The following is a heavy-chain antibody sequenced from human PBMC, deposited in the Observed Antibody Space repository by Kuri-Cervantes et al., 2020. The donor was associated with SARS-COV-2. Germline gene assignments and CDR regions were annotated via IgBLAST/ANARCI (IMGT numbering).Heavy chain of an antibody. CDR3: ARDGQYYYDSSGYSLDY. CDR2: IGTAGDT. CDR1: GFTFSSYD. Sequence: GESLKISCAASGFTFSSYDMHWVRQATGKGLEWVSAIGTAGDTYYPGSVKGRFTISRENAKNSLYLQMNSLRAGDTAVYYCARDGQYYYDSSGYSLDYWGQGTLVNRLL. D-gene: IGHD3-22*01. J-gene: IGHJ4*02. V-gene: IGHV3-13*04.